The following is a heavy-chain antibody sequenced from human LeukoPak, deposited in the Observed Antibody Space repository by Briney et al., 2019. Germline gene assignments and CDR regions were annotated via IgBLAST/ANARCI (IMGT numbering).Heavy chain of an antibody. CDR3: ARIGGGDWRIDY. D-gene: IGHD2-21*02. CDR2: IDWDDDK. V-gene: IGHV2-70*11. J-gene: IGHJ4*02. Sequence: SGPALVKPTQTLTLTCTFSGFSISTSGMCVSWIRQPPGKALEWLARIDWDDDKYYSTSLKTRLTISKDTSENQVVLTMTNMDPVDTATYYCARIGGGDWRIDYWGQGTLVTVSS. CDR1: GFSISTSGMC.